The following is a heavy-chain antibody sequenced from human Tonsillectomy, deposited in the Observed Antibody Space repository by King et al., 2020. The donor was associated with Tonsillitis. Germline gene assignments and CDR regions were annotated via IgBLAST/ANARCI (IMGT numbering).Heavy chain of an antibody. CDR1: GGIFSSSA. Sequence: VQLVESGAEVKKPGCSVKVSCRSSGGIFSSSAISCVGQAPGQGLEGIVGITPLFRTATLAPKFQGRVTISADESTSTAYMELSSLKSQDTAVYYCARGYGSGTYVYWGQGTLVTVSS. J-gene: IGHJ4*02. CDR3: ARGYGSGTYVY. CDR2: ITPLFRTA. V-gene: IGHV1-69*01. D-gene: IGHD3-10*01.